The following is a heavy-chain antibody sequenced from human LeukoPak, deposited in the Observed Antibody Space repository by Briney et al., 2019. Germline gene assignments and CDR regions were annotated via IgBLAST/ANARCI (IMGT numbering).Heavy chain of an antibody. Sequence: SETLSLTCAVYGGSFSGYYWSWIRQPPGKGLEWIGEINHSGSTNYNPSLKSRVTISVDTSKNQFSLKLSSVIAADTAVYYCARRRGYSSSWYCGPGCHDAFDIWGQGTMVTVSS. D-gene: IGHD6-13*01. CDR1: GGSFSGYY. V-gene: IGHV4-34*01. CDR2: INHSGST. J-gene: IGHJ3*02. CDR3: ARRRGYSSSWYCGPGCHDAFDI.